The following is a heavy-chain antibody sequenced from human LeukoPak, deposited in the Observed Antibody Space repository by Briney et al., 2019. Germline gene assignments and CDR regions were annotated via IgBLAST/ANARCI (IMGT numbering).Heavy chain of an antibody. V-gene: IGHV1-2*02. D-gene: IGHD3-16*01. CDR3: ASPISQARLRLDN. J-gene: IGHJ4*02. CDR2: INPNSGGT. CDR1: GYTFTGYY. Sequence: ASVKVSCKASGYTFTGYYMHWVRQAPGQGLEWMGWINPNSGGTNYAQKFQGRVTMTRDTSINTAYMELSSLRSDDTAVYYCASPISQARLRLDNWGQGTLVTVSS.